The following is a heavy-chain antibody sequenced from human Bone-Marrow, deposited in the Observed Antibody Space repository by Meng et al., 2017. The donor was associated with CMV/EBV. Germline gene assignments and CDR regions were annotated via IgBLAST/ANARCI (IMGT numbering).Heavy chain of an antibody. V-gene: IGHV1-69*02. CDR2: IIPILGIA. D-gene: IGHD6-13*01. Sequence: SVKVSCKASGGTFSSYTISWVRQAPGQGLEWMGRIIPILGIANYAQKFQGRVTITADKSSSTAYMELSSLRSEDTAVYYCARLMGQQLVLTYYYYGMDVWGQGTTVTVSS. CDR1: GGTFSSYT. J-gene: IGHJ6*02. CDR3: ARLMGQQLVLTYYYYGMDV.